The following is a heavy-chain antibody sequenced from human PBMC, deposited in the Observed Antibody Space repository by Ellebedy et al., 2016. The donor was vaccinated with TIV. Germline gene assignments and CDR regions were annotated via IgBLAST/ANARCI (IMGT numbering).Heavy chain of an antibody. V-gene: IGHV5-51*01. J-gene: IGHJ5*02. Sequence: GESLKISXKASGSSFTSYWIGWVRQTPGKGLEWIGKIYPDDADPTYSPPFEGQVIISADKSTNTAYLQWNSLRASDSAIYYCASLPNTAAANPWGQGTLVTVS. CDR3: ASLPNTAAANP. CDR1: GSSFTSYW. CDR2: IYPDDADP. D-gene: IGHD4-17*01.